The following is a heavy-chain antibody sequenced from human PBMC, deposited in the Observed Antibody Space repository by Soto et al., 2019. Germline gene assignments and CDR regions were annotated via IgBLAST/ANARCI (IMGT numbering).Heavy chain of an antibody. Sequence: GGSLRLSFAASGFTFSSYGMHWVRQAPGKGLEWVAFIWYDGSNKYYADSVKVRFTISRDNSKNKLYLQMNSLRAEDTAVYYCARARGEMPTVNLDXWGQGTLVT. D-gene: IGHD4-4*01. CDR2: IWYDGSNK. V-gene: IGHV3-33*01. CDR1: GFTFSSYG. J-gene: IGHJ4*02. CDR3: ARARGEMPTVNLDX.